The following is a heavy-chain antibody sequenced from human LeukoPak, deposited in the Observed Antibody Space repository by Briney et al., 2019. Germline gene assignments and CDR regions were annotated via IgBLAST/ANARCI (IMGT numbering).Heavy chain of an antibody. Sequence: SETLSLTCAVYGGSFSGYYWSWIRQPPGKGLEWIGEINHSGSTNYNPSPKSRVTISVDTSKNQFSLKLSSVTAADTAVYYCARADYYDSSGGDWGQGTLVTVSS. CDR1: GGSFSGYY. D-gene: IGHD3-22*01. CDR3: ARADYYDSSGGD. V-gene: IGHV4-34*01. J-gene: IGHJ4*02. CDR2: INHSGST.